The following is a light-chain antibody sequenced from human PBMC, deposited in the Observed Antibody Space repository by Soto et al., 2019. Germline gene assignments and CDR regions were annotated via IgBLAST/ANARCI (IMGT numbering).Light chain of an antibody. CDR2: DYN. CDR1: SSNIGANYA. J-gene: IGLJ1*01. Sequence: QSVLTQPPSVSGAPGHRVTISCAGGSSNIGANYAVHWYQQLPGTAPKLLIYDYNKRPSGVPDRFSGSKSGTSASLAITGLQAEDEADYYCQSYDSSLTGWVFGTGTKVTVL. V-gene: IGLV1-40*01. CDR3: QSYDSSLTGWV.